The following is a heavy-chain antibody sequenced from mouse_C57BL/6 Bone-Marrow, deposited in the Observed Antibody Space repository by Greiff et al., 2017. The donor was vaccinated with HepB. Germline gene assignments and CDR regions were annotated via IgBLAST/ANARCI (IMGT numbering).Heavy chain of an antibody. V-gene: IGHV7-3*01. CDR1: GFTFTDYY. Sequence: EVKLVESGGGLVQPGGSLSLSCAASGFTFTDYYMSWVRQPPGKALEWLGFIRNKANGYTTEYSASVKGRFTISRDNSQSILYLQMNALRAEDSATYYCARYSGDYFDYWGQGTTLTVSS. CDR3: ARYSGDYFDY. CDR2: IRNKANGYTT. D-gene: IGHD3-1*01. J-gene: IGHJ2*01.